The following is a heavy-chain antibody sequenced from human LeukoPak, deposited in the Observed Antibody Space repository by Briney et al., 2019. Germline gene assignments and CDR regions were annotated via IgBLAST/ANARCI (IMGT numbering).Heavy chain of an antibody. CDR2: IYSGGGT. Sequence: GGSLRLSCAASGFIVSSNYMSWVRQAPGKGLEWVSVIYSGGGTYYADSVKDRFTISRDNSKNTLYLQMNSLRAEDTAVYYCARDLGATGDYWGQGTLVTVSS. CDR1: GFIVSSNY. V-gene: IGHV3-53*01. CDR3: ARDLGATGDY. J-gene: IGHJ4*02. D-gene: IGHD1-26*01.